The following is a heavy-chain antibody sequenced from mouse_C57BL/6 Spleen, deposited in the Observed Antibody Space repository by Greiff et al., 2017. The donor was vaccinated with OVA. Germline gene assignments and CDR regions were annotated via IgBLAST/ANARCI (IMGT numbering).Heavy chain of an antibody. CDR3: ARRYGYYVDYFDY. J-gene: IGHJ2*01. V-gene: IGHV14-2*01. CDR2: IDPEDGET. D-gene: IGHD2-3*01. CDR1: GFNIKDYY. Sequence: VQLQQSGAELVKPGASVKLSCTASGFNIKDYYMHWVKQRTEQGLEWIGRIDPEDGETKYAPTFKGKATITADTSSNTAYLQLSSLTSEDTAVYYCARRYGYYVDYFDYWGQGTTLTVSS.